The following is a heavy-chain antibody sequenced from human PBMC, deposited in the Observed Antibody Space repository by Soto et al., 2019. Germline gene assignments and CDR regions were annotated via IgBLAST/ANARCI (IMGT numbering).Heavy chain of an antibody. D-gene: IGHD6-13*01. CDR3: ASPYSSSPADLGY. Sequence: QVQLVESGGGVVQPGRSLRLSCAASGFTFSSYGMHWVRQAPGKGLEWVAVISYDGSNKYYADSVKGRFTISRDNSKNTPYLQMNSLRAEDTAVYYCASPYSSSPADLGYWGQGTLVTVSS. J-gene: IGHJ4*02. CDR2: ISYDGSNK. CDR1: GFTFSSYG. V-gene: IGHV3-30*03.